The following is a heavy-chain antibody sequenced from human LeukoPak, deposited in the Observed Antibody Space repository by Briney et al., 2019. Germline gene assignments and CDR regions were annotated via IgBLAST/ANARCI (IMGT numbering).Heavy chain of an antibody. CDR1: GYSISSGYY. CDR3: ARVTGYMIEDYFDY. V-gene: IGHV4-38-2*02. J-gene: IGHJ4*02. D-gene: IGHD3-22*01. CDR2: IYHGGST. Sequence: SETLSLTCTVSGYSISSGYYWGWIRQPPGKGLEWIGNIYHGGSTYYNTSLKSRVTISMDTSKNQFSLKLRSVTAADTAVYYCARVTGYMIEDYFDYWGQGTLVTVSS.